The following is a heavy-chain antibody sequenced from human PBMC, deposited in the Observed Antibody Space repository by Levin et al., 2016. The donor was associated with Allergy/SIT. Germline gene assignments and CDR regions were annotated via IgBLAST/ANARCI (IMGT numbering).Heavy chain of an antibody. D-gene: IGHD3-3*01. Sequence: GGSLRLSCAASGFTFSSYDMHWVRQATGKGLEWVSAIGTAGDPYYPGSVKGRFTISRENAKNSLYLQMNSLRAGDTAVYYCARAGVDPAAEESYYFDYWGQGTLVTVSS. CDR2: IGTAGDP. CDR3: ARAGVDPAAEESYYFDY. J-gene: IGHJ4*02. V-gene: IGHV3-13*05. CDR1: GFTFSSYD.